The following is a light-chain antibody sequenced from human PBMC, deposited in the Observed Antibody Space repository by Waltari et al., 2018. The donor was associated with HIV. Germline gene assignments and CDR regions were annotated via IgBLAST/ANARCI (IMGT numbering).Light chain of an antibody. V-gene: IGLV1-40*01. CDR2: DNI. CDR3: QSYDSSLRV. CDR1: SSNIGAGYD. J-gene: IGLJ3*02. Sequence: QSVLTQPPSVSGAPGQRVTISCTGSSSNIGAGYDVHWYQQLPGPAPKLLIYDNINRPSGVPDRFSGSKSGTSASLAITGLQAEDESDDYCQSYDSSLRVFGGGTKLTVL.